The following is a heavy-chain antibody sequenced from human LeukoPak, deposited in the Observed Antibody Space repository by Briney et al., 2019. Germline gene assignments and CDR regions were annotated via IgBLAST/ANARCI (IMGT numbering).Heavy chain of an antibody. J-gene: IGHJ5*02. D-gene: IGHD3-16*01. CDR1: GGSISSGSYY. CDR2: IYTSGST. V-gene: IGHV4-61*02. CDR3: ATFNTGGRPNWFDP. Sequence: ASQTLSLTCTVSGGSISSGSYYWSWIRQPAGKGLEWIGRIYTSGSTNYNPSLKSRVTISVDTSKNQFSLKLSSVTAADTAVYYCATFNTGGRPNWFDPWGQGILVTVSS.